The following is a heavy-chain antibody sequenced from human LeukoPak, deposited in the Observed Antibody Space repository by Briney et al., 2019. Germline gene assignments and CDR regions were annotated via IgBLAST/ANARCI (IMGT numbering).Heavy chain of an antibody. J-gene: IGHJ6*03. CDR1: RFTFSSYS. Sequence: GGSLRLSCAASRFTFSSYSMNWVRQAPGKGLEWVSSISSSSSYIYYADSVKGRFTISRDNAKNSLYLQMNSLTVEDTAVYYCARDPSQGDYGDYYYMDVWGKGTTVSVSS. V-gene: IGHV3-21*01. CDR3: ARDPSQGDYGDYYYMDV. CDR2: ISSSSSYI. D-gene: IGHD4-17*01.